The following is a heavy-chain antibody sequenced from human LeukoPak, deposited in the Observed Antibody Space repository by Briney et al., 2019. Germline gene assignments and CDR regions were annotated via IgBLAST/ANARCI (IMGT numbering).Heavy chain of an antibody. CDR1: GGSFSGYY. J-gene: IGHJ4*02. CDR3: ARGGFGELLYFGY. Sequence: SETLSLTCAVYGGSFSGYYWSWIRQPPGKGLEWIGEINHSGSTNYNPSLKSRVTISVDTSKNQFSLKLSSVTAADTAVYYCARGGFGELLYFGYWGQGTLVTVSS. D-gene: IGHD3-10*01. CDR2: INHSGST. V-gene: IGHV4-34*01.